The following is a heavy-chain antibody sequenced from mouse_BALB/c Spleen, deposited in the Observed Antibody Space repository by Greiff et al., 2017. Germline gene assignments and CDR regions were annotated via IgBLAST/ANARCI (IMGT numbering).Heavy chain of an antibody. D-gene: IGHD2-14*01. CDR3: ARHGRYDKDFDY. J-gene: IGHJ2*01. CDR1: GFAFSSYD. Sequence: EVMLVESGGGLVKPGGSLKLSCAASGFAFSSYDMSWVRQTPEKRLEWVAYISSGGGSTYYPDTVKGRFTISRDNAKNTLYLQMSSLKSEDTAMYYCARHGRYDKDFDYWGQGTTLTVSS. V-gene: IGHV5-12-1*01. CDR2: ISSGGGST.